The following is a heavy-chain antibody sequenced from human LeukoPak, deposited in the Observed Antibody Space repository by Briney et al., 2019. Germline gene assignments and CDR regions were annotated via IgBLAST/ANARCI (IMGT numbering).Heavy chain of an antibody. CDR3: ARQSFTLVNYYGSGSSHRYFDY. CDR1: GGSISSSSYY. CDR2: IYYSGST. D-gene: IGHD3-10*01. Sequence: SETLSLTCTVSGGSISSSSYYWGWIRQPPGKGLEWIGSIYYSGSTYYNPSLKSRVTISVDTSKNQFSLKLSSVTAADTAVYYCARQSFTLVNYYGSGSSHRYFDYWGQGTLVTVSS. J-gene: IGHJ4*02. V-gene: IGHV4-39*01.